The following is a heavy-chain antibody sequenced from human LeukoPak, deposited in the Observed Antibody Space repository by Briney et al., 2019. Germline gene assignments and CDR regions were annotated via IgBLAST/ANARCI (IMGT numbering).Heavy chain of an antibody. D-gene: IGHD6-13*01. CDR1: GFTFSSYS. V-gene: IGHV3-21*01. CDR3: ARDNLIAAAGTGFDP. J-gene: IGHJ5*02. CDR2: ISSSSDYI. Sequence: GGSLRLSCAASGFTFSSYSMNWVRQAPGKGLEWVSSISSSSDYIYYADSVKGRLTISRDNAKKSLYLQMNSLRAEDTAVYSCARDNLIAAAGTGFDPWGQGTLVTVSS.